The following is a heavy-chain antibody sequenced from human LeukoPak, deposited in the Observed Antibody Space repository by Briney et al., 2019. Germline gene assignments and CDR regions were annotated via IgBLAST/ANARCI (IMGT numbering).Heavy chain of an antibody. J-gene: IGHJ4*02. V-gene: IGHV3-7*01. D-gene: IGHD5-24*01. CDR3: ARDRWLQEFDY. CDR1: GFTFSSYW. Sequence: GGSLRLSCAASGFTFSSYWMSWVRQAPGKGLEWVANIKQDGSEKYYVDSVEGRFTISRDNAKNSLYLQMNSLRAEDTAVYYCARDRWLQEFDYWGQGTLVTVSS. CDR2: IKQDGSEK.